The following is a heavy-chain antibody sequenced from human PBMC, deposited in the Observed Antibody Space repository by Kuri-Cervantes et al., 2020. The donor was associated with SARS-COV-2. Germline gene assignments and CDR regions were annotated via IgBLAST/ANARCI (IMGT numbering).Heavy chain of an antibody. J-gene: IGHJ6*03. D-gene: IGHD3-9*01. CDR3: ARDIPGGFDWLLRSDYYYYYMDV. V-gene: IGHV1-18*01. CDR1: GYSFSSYD. Sequence: ASVKVSCKASGYSFSSYDINWVRQAAGQGLEWMGWISAYNGNTNYAQKLQGRVTMTTDTSTNTAYMELRSLRSDDTAVYYCARDIPGGFDWLLRSDYYYYYMDVWGKGTTVTVSS. CDR2: ISAYNGNT.